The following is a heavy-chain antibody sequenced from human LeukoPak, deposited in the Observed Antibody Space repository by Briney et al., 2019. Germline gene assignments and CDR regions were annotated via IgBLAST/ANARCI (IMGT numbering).Heavy chain of an antibody. CDR3: ARGPYSYIAAAGSFDY. D-gene: IGHD6-13*01. V-gene: IGHV6-1*01. J-gene: IGHJ4*02. CDR1: GDSVSSNSAA. Sequence: SQTLSLTCAISGDSVSSNSAAWNWIRQSPSRGLEWLGRTYYRSKWYNDYAVSVKSRITINPDTSKNQFSQQLNSVTPEDTAVYYCARGPYSYIAAAGSFDYWGQGTLVTVSS. CDR2: TYYRSKWYN.